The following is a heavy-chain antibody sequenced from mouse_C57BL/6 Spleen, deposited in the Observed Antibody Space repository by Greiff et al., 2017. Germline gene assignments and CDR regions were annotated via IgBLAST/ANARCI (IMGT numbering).Heavy chain of an antibody. V-gene: IGHV1-20*01. CDR2: YIPYNGDT. J-gene: IGHJ3*01. CDR1: GYSFTGYF. Sequence: EVQLQQSGPELVKPGDSVKISCKASGYSFTGYFMNWLMRSLGKSHLWIGRYIPYNGDTFYNPSFKGKATLTVDTSASTAHMEVRRLTSEDSAVYYCARGDYYGSSTGSWLAYWGKGTLVTVSA. CDR3: ARGDYYGSSTGSWLAY. D-gene: IGHD1-1*01.